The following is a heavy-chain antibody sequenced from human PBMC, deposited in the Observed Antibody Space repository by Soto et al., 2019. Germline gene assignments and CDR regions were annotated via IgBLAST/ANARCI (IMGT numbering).Heavy chain of an antibody. CDR1: GGSVSSGSYY. V-gene: IGHV4-61*01. J-gene: IGHJ4*02. CDR3: AVTGSYFDY. CDR2: IYDSGST. Sequence: QVQLQESGPGLVKPSETLSLTCTVSGGSVSSGSYYWNWIRQPPGKGLEWIGYIYDSGSTNYNPPLKSRVTISVDTSKNQFSLKLSSVTAADTAVYYCAVTGSYFDYWGQGTLVTVSS. D-gene: IGHD4-4*01.